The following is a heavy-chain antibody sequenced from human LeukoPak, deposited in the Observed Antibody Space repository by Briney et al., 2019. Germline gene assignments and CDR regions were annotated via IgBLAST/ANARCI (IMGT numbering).Heavy chain of an antibody. D-gene: IGHD3-22*01. J-gene: IGHJ5*02. CDR2: IYYSGST. V-gene: IGHV4-59*01. CDR1: GGSISSYY. CDR3: ARDGYYYDSSCYYP. Sequence: SETLSLTCTVSGGSISSYYWSWIRQPPGKGLEWIGYIYYSGSTNYNPSLKSRVTISVDTSRNQFSLKLSSVTAADTAVYYCARDGYYYDSSCYYPWGQGTLVTVS.